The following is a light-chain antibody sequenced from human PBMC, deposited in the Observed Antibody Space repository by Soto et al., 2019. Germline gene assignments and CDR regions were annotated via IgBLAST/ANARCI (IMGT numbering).Light chain of an antibody. J-gene: IGLJ2*01. CDR3: ASYASSNTVL. CDR2: DVS. V-gene: IGLV2-14*03. CDR1: SSDIGGYNY. Sequence: QSVLTQPASVSGSPGPSITISCTGTSSDIGGYNYVSWYQQHPGKAPKLMIYDVSDRPSGVSNRFSGSKSGNTASLTISGLQAEDEADYYCASYASSNTVLFGGGTQLTVL.